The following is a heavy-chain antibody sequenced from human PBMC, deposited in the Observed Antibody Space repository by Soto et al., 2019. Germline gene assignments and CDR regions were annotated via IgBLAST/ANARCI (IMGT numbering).Heavy chain of an antibody. D-gene: IGHD6-19*01. J-gene: IGHJ4*02. CDR2: ISSSGDTG. CDR3: ARDRGAVVGQFFDY. Sequence: QVQLVESGGGLVKPGGSLRLSCAASGFTFSAYYMSWIRQAPGKGLEWISYISSSGDTGNYADSVKGRFTVSRDNAKNSLSLQMNSLRGEDTAVYYCARDRGAVVGQFFDYWGQGTLVTVSS. CDR1: GFTFSAYY. V-gene: IGHV3-11*01.